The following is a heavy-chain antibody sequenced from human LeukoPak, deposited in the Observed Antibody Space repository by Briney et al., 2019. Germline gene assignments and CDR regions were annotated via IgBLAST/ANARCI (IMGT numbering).Heavy chain of an antibody. V-gene: IGHV3-23*01. CDR2: IYESGQTT. J-gene: IGHJ4*02. CDR3: AKDYRIGYSDHFDY. CDR1: GLPFCNHA. Sequence: PWESLRLSCVGSGLPFCNHAMSWVRQAPEKGVGGGPGIYESGQTTHYADSVKGRFSISRDNSKNTLYLQMDSLRGEDTAIYYCAKDYRIGYSDHFDYWGQGALVTVSS. D-gene: IGHD2-21*01.